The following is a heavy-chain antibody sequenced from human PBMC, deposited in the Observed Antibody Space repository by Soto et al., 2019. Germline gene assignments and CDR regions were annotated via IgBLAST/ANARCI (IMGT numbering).Heavy chain of an antibody. CDR1: GFSLSTRGVG. J-gene: IGHJ4*02. D-gene: IGHD3-3*01. V-gene: IGHV2-5*01. Sequence: ESGPTLVNPTQTLTLTCTFSGFSLSTRGVGVAWIRQPPEKALEWLALIYWNDDKRYNPSMRSRLTITKDTSKNQVVFTMTNMDPKDTATYYCAHIGESEWSASAYWGQGILVTVSS. CDR2: IYWNDDK. CDR3: AHIGESEWSASAY.